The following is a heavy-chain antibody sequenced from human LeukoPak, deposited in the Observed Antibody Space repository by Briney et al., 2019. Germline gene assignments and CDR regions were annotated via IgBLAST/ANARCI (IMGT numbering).Heavy chain of an antibody. J-gene: IGHJ4*02. CDR3: ARAEMATTYYFDY. V-gene: IGHV1-69*13. D-gene: IGHD5-24*01. CDR2: IIPIFGTA. CDR1: GGTFSSYA. Sequence: ASVNVSCKASGGTFSSYAISWVRQAPGQGLEWMGGIIPIFGTANYAQKFQGRVTITADESTNTAYMELSSLRSEDTAVYYCARAEMATTYYFDYWGQGTPVPVSS.